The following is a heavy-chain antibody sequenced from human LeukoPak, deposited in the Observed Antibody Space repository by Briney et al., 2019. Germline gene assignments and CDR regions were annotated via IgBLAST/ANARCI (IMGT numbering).Heavy chain of an antibody. Sequence: SETLSLTCTVSGGSISSYYWSWIRQPPGKGLEWIGYIYYSGSTNYNPSLKSRVTISVDTSKNQFSLKLSSVTAADTAVYYCARDGTGSSGSGSLHLFYYMDVWGKGTTVTISS. CDR2: IYYSGST. CDR1: GGSISSYY. V-gene: IGHV4-59*12. CDR3: ARDGTGSSGSGSLHLFYYMDV. J-gene: IGHJ6*03. D-gene: IGHD3-10*01.